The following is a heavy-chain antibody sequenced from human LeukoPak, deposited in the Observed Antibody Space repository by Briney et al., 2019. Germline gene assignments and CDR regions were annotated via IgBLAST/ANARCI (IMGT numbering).Heavy chain of an antibody. CDR3: ARDKGIDDYYYYGLDV. J-gene: IGHJ6*02. V-gene: IGHV3-33*01. D-gene: IGHD2-21*01. CDR1: GFSFSDYG. CDR2: IWYDASNN. Sequence: PGRSLRLSCAASGFSFSDYGMHWVRQAPGKGLEWVAVIWYDASNNYYADSVKGRFTISRDNSKNTLYLQMNSLRAEDTAVYFCARDKGIDDYYYYGLDVWGQGTTVTVSS.